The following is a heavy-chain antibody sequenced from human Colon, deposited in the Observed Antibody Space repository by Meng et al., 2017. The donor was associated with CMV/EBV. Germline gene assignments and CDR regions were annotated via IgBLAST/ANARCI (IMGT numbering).Heavy chain of an antibody. Sequence: GGSLRLSCAASGITFDDNAMHWVRQVPGKGLEWVSGITWKSGRITYADSVKGRFTISRDKAKNSLYLQMNSLRAEDTALYYCAKAGAGFGVVMGYYFDCWGQGTVVTVSS. D-gene: IGHD3-3*01. CDR2: ITWKSGRI. CDR3: AKAGAGFGVVMGYYFDC. V-gene: IGHV3-9*01. CDR1: GITFDDNA. J-gene: IGHJ4*02.